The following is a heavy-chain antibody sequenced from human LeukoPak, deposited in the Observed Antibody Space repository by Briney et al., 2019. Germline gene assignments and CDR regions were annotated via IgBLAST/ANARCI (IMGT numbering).Heavy chain of an antibody. J-gene: IGHJ6*02. V-gene: IGHV3-9*01. Sequence: GGSLRLSCAASGFTFDDYAMHWVRQAPGKGLEWVSGISWNSGSIGYADSVKGRFTISRDNAKNSLYLQMNSLRAEDTVLYYCAKSAPGGQWLVRYYYYGMDVWGQGTTVTVSS. CDR1: GFTFDDYA. CDR2: ISWNSGSI. D-gene: IGHD6-19*01. CDR3: AKSAPGGQWLVRYYYYGMDV.